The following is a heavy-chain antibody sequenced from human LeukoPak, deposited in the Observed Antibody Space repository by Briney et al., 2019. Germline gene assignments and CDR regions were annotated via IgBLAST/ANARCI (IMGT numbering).Heavy chain of an antibody. CDR3: ARVLRLRCFDNYYYYYYMDV. V-gene: IGHV4-59*01. Sequence: SSETLSLTCTVSGGSISSYYWSWIRQTPGKGLEWIGYIYYSGSTNYNPSLKSRVTISVDTSKNQFSLKLSSVTAADTAVYYCARVLRLRCFDNYYYYYYMDVWGRGTTVTVSS. CDR2: IYYSGST. D-gene: IGHD3-9*01. CDR1: GGSISSYY. J-gene: IGHJ6*03.